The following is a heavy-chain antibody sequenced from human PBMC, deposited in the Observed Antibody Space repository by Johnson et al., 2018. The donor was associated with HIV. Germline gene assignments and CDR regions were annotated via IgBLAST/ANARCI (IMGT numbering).Heavy chain of an antibody. J-gene: IGHJ3*02. Sequence: QEQLVESGGGLVKPGGSLRLSCAASGFTFSYAWMSWVRQAPGKGLEWVSYISSSGSTIFFTDSVQGRFTISRANSKNTLYLQMNSLRAEDTAVYHCARERPGYGGHDAFDIWGQGTMVTVSS. CDR1: GFTFSYAW. D-gene: IGHD4-23*01. CDR2: ISSSGSTI. V-gene: IGHV3-11*04. CDR3: ARERPGYGGHDAFDI.